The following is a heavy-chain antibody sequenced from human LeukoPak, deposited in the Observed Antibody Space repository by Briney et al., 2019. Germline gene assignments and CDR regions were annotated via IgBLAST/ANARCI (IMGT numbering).Heavy chain of an antibody. V-gene: IGHV4-39*01. Sequence: SETLSLTCTVSRGSFSSSSYYWGWIRQPPGKGLERIGTISYSGSPYYNPSLTSRVTISADTSKNQFSLRLTSVTAADTAIYYCARPLGGYYYDPGFDYWGQGTLVTVSS. CDR3: ARPLGGYYYDPGFDY. D-gene: IGHD3-22*01. CDR1: RGSFSSSSYY. CDR2: ISYSGSP. J-gene: IGHJ4*02.